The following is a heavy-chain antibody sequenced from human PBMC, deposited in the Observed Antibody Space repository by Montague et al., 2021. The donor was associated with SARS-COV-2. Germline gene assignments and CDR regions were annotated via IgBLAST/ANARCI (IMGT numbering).Heavy chain of an antibody. D-gene: IGHD3-22*01. CDR2: IYTSGSA. J-gene: IGHJ6*02. CDR3: ARDRERYDASDYSGVYYYYGMDV. Sequence: TLSLTCTVSGGSISSGSYYWTWIRQPAGKGLEWIGRIYTSGSANYSASPKSRVTISLDTSKNQFSLKLSSVTAADMAVYYCARDRERYDASDYSGVYYYYGMDVWGQGTTATVSS. V-gene: IGHV4-61*02. CDR1: GGSISSGSYY.